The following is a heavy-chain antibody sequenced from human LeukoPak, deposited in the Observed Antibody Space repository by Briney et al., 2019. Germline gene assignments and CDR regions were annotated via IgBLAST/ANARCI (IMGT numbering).Heavy chain of an antibody. D-gene: IGHD3-9*01. CDR2: IRYDGSNK. Sequence: GGSLRLSCAASGFTFSSYGMHWVRQAPGKGLEWVAFIRYDGSNKYYADSVKGRFTISRDNSKNTLYLQMNSLRAEDTAVYYCAKEGAFGYFDWLYHGDTYFDYWGQGTLVTVSS. CDR3: AKEGAFGYFDWLYHGDTYFDY. V-gene: IGHV3-30*02. CDR1: GFTFSSYG. J-gene: IGHJ4*02.